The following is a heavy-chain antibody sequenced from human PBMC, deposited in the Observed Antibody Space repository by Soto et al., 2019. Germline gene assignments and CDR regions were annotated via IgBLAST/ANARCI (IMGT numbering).Heavy chain of an antibody. CDR3: AKGLVDCSGASCFD. V-gene: IGHV3-23*01. Sequence: EVQLLESGGGLIQPGGSLRLSCAASGFTFSSFVMTWVRQAPGKGLECVSSISGSGGDTYYADSVKDRSTISRDNSKNTLYLQMNSLRAEDTAVYYCAKGLVDCSGASCFDWGQGTLVTVSS. D-gene: IGHD2-15*01. CDR1: GFTFSSFV. J-gene: IGHJ4*02. CDR2: ISGSGGDT.